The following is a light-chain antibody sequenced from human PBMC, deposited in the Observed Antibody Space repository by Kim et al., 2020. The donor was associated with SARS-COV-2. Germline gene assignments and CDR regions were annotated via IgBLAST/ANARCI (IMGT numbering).Light chain of an antibody. CDR2: DAS. V-gene: IGKV3-15*01. J-gene: IGKJ1*01. CDR3: QQYNSWPLT. CDR1: EGVRTN. Sequence: VAPEERVTLYCRASEGVRTNMCWYQHKPGQAPRLLIYDASTRAIGFPARFSGSGSETEFTLTISSLQAEDSAIYYCQQYNSWPLTFGQGTKVDIK.